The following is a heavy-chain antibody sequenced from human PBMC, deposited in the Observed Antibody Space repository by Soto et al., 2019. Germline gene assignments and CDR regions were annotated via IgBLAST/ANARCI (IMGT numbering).Heavy chain of an antibody. Sequence: GASVKVSCKASGGTFSSYAISWVRQAPGQGLEWMGGIIPIFGTANYAQKFQGRVTITADESTSTAYMELSSLRSEDTAVYYCATALRFVDYLLKRWGQGTLVTVSS. V-gene: IGHV1-69*13. CDR3: ATALRFVDYLLKR. CDR1: GGTFSSYA. CDR2: IIPIFGTA. D-gene: IGHD3-16*01. J-gene: IGHJ4*02.